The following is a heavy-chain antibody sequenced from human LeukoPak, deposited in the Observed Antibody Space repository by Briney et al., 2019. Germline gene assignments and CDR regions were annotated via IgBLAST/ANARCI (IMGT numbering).Heavy chain of an antibody. J-gene: IGHJ4*02. Sequence: ASVKVSCKASGYTFTYYYMHWVRQAPGQGLEWMGMINPSSGSTSYAQKFQGRVTMTRDTSTSTVYMELSSLRSEDTAVYYCASGYKTVSVFDHWGQGTLVTVSS. V-gene: IGHV1-46*01. CDR1: GYTFTYYY. CDR2: INPSSGST. D-gene: IGHD5-24*01. CDR3: ASGYKTVSVFDH.